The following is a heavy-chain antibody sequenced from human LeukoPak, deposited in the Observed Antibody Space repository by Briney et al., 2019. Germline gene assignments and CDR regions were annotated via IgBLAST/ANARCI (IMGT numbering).Heavy chain of an antibody. CDR3: AGRGLSTGWTFDY. Sequence: PSETLCLTCSVSGGSISTYYWSWIRQPAGKGLEWIAQIHTSGSTNFNPSLKSRVSISMDTPNNRFSLMISSVTAADTAIYYCAGRGLSTGWTFDYWGHGTLVTVAS. CDR1: GGSISTYY. V-gene: IGHV4-4*07. CDR2: IHTSGST. D-gene: IGHD6-19*01. J-gene: IGHJ4*01.